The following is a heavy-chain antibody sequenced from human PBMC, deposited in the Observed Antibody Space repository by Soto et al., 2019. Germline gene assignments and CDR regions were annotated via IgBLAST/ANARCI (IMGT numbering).Heavy chain of an antibody. J-gene: IGHJ1*01. CDR1: GFTFSSYA. V-gene: IGHV3-23*01. Sequence: GSLRLSCAASGFTFSSYAMSWVRQAPGKGLEWVSAISGSGGSTYYADSVKGRFTISRDNSKNRLYLQMNSLRAEDTAVYYCAKDPKYSSDWYIFFQHWGQGTLVTVSS. CDR3: AKDPKYSSDWYIFFQH. CDR2: ISGSGGST. D-gene: IGHD6-13*01.